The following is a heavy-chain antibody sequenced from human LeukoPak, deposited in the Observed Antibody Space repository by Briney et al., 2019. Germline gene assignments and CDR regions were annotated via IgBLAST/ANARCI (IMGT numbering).Heavy chain of an antibody. CDR2: ISYDGSNK. V-gene: IGHV3-30-3*01. D-gene: IGHD6-6*01. Sequence: GGSLRLSCAASGFTFSIYTMHWVRQAPGKGLEWVSVISYDGSNKYYADSVKGRFTISRDNSKNTLFLQMNSLRAEDTAVYYCARDKSIAARPDYFDYWGQGTLVTVSS. CDR3: ARDKSIAARPDYFDY. J-gene: IGHJ4*02. CDR1: GFTFSIYT.